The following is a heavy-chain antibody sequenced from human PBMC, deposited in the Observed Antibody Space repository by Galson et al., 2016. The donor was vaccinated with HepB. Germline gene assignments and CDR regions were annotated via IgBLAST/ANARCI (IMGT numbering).Heavy chain of an antibody. CDR1: GFSFSTSS. D-gene: IGHD4-17*01. Sequence: SLRLSCAASGFSFSTSSMSWVRQAPGKGLDWVAYISSRSSTMYYAHSVRGRFIISRDNAKNSLFLQMNSLRDEDTAIYFCAGGDGGDLRHWGQGTLVTVSS. CDR3: AGGDGGDLRH. V-gene: IGHV3-48*02. J-gene: IGHJ1*01. CDR2: ISSRSSTM.